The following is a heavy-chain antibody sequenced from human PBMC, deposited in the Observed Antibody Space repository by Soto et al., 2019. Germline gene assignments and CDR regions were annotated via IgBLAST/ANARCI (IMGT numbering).Heavy chain of an antibody. D-gene: IGHD3-10*01. Sequence: ASVKVSCKASGYTFTSYYMHWVRQAPGQGLEWMGIINPSGGSTSYAQKFQGRVTMTRDTSTSTVYMELSSLRSEDTAVYYCGRENTINGGVINPLDYGGQGTLVTVSS. CDR3: GRENTINGGVINPLDY. J-gene: IGHJ4*02. CDR2: INPSGGST. V-gene: IGHV1-46*01. CDR1: GYTFTSYY.